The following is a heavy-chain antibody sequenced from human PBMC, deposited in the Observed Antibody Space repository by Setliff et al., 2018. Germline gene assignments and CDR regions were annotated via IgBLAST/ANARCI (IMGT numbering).Heavy chain of an antibody. CDR2: LHTSGST. V-gene: IGHV4-61*02. CDR3: AASRAYTGAVEEWFLPKTFDF. CDR1: GGSLNSGSYY. Sequence: SETLSLTCAVSGGSLNSGSYYWSWIRQSTERGLEWLGRLHTSGSTTYNPALNSRVTISVDTSTNQFSLRLTSLTAADTALYYCAASRAYTGAVEEWFLPKTFDFWGQGSPVTVSS. D-gene: IGHD3-10*01. J-gene: IGHJ4*02.